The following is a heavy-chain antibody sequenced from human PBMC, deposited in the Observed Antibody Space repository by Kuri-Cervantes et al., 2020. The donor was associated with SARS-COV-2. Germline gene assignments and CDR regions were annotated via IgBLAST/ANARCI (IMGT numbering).Heavy chain of an antibody. D-gene: IGHD3-16*02. CDR3: ASLLSYYDYVWGSYRYYYFDY. Sequence: SETLSLTCTVSGGSISSYYWNWIRQPPGKGLEWIGSIYYSGSTYYNPSLKSRVTISVDTSKNQFSLKLSSVTAADTAVYYCASLLSYYDYVWGSYRYYYFDYWGQGTLVTVSS. J-gene: IGHJ4*02. CDR1: GGSISSYY. CDR2: IYYSGST. V-gene: IGHV4-39*01.